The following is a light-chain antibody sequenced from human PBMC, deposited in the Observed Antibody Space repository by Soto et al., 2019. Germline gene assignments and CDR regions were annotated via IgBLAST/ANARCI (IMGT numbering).Light chain of an antibody. Sequence: DFQMTQSPSTLSASVGDRVTIICRARQRISSWLAWYQQKPGKAPNLLIYDVSSLQGGVPSRFSGSGSGTEFTLTISSLQPDDFATYYCQQYNGSSWTFGQGTKVDI. CDR1: QRISSW. V-gene: IGKV1-5*02. CDR3: QQYNGSSWT. CDR2: DVS. J-gene: IGKJ1*01.